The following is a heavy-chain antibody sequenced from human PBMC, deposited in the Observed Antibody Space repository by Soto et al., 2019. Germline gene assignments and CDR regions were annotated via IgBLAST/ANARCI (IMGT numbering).Heavy chain of an antibody. D-gene: IGHD2-15*01. CDR1: GGSVLSGAHY. CDR3: ARDIYGGILDF. J-gene: IGHJ4*02. CDR2: IFFSGDT. V-gene: IGHV4-31*03. Sequence: SETLSLTCTVSGGSVLSGAHYWTWIRQRPGKGLEWIGKIFFSGDTHYNPALKSRLFFSIDTANNQFSLKLTSVTPADTAIYYCARDIYGGILDFWGPGTLVTVSS.